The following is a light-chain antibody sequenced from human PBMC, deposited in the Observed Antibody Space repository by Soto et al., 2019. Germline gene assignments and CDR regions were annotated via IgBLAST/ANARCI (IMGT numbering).Light chain of an antibody. Sequence: QSALTQPASVSGSTGQSITISCTGTRSDVGRYNYVSWYQQHPGKAPKLLIYEVTYRPSGVSTRFSASKSGSTASLTISGIQAEDEADYYCSSYSTTSSPHVLFGGGTQLTVL. J-gene: IGLJ2*01. CDR2: EVT. CDR3: SSYSTTSSPHVL. V-gene: IGLV2-14*01. CDR1: RSDVGRYNY.